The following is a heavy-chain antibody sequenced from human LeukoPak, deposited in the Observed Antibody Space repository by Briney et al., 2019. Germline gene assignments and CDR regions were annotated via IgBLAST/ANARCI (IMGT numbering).Heavy chain of an antibody. CDR3: ARDLSSRLYNWFDP. J-gene: IGHJ5*02. Sequence: SVKVSCKASGGTFSSYAISWVRQAPGQGLEWMGRIIPILGIANYAQKFQGRVTITRDTSANTIYMELNSLRSGDTAVYYCARDLSSRLYNWFDPWGQGTLVTVSS. CDR2: IIPILGIA. D-gene: IGHD3-22*01. CDR1: GGTFSSYA. V-gene: IGHV1-69*04.